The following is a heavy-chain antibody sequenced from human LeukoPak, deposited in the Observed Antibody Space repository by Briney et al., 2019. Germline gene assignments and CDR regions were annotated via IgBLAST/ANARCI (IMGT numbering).Heavy chain of an antibody. CDR1: GYTFTSYY. CDR3: ARDQKGGSYYNYFDY. D-gene: IGHD1-26*01. V-gene: IGHV1-46*01. Sequence: ASVKVSCKASGYTFTSYYMHWVRQAPGQGLEWMGIINPSGGSTSYAQKFQGRVTMTRDTSTSTVYMELSSLRSEDTAMYYCARDQKGGSYYNYFDYWGQGTLVTVSS. CDR2: INPSGGST. J-gene: IGHJ4*02.